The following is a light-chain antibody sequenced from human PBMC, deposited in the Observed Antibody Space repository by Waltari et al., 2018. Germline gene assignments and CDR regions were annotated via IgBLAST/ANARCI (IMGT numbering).Light chain of an antibody. CDR3: LQYNGEPRT. CDR1: QKINSW. V-gene: IGKV1-5*03. CDR2: KAS. J-gene: IGKJ1*01. Sequence: DIQMTQSPSTLSASVGDRVTITCRASQKINSWLALHQQKPGKAPKLLIYKASSLESGVPSRFSGSESGTEFTLTISSLQPDDFATYYCLQYNGEPRTFGQGTKVEVK.